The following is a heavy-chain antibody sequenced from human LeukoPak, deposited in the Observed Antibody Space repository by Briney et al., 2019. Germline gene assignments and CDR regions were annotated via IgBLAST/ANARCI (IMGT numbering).Heavy chain of an antibody. V-gene: IGHV1-69*04. D-gene: IGHD5-24*01. CDR1: GGTFSSYT. CDR2: IIPILGIA. Sequence: GASMKVSCKASGGTFSSYTISWVRQAPGQGLEWMGRIIPILGIANYAQKFQGRVTITADKSTSTAYMELSSLRSEDTAVYYCAREGMATINIDYWGQGTLVTVSS. CDR3: AREGMATINIDY. J-gene: IGHJ4*02.